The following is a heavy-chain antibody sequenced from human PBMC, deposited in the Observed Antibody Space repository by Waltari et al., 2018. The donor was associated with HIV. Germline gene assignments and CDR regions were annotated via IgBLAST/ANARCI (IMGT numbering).Heavy chain of an antibody. D-gene: IGHD3-3*01. J-gene: IGHJ1*01. CDR1: GFTIDDYG. Sequence: DVRLVESGGEVVRPGASLRPSCVASGFTIDDYGMAWVRQRPGQGLEGVSNIDWNGGSANYGDSVKGRFTVFRDNPKASLYLQMNNLRDEDTGLYYCVRDSDGSGYDIWGRGTLVTVFS. CDR2: IDWNGGSA. CDR3: VRDSDGSGYDI. V-gene: IGHV3-20*04.